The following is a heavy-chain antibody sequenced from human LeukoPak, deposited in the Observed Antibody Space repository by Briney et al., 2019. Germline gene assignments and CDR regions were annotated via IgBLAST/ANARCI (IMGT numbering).Heavy chain of an antibody. V-gene: IGHV1-2*02. CDR2: INPNSGGT. CDR1: GYSFTNYN. D-gene: IGHD2-15*01. CDR3: AREGYCSGDKCPVAN. J-gene: IGHJ4*02. Sequence: ASVKVSCRASGYSFTNYNINWVRQAPGQGLEWMGWINPNSGGTNYAQKFQGRVTMTRNTSISTAYMDLSSLRSDDTAVYYCAREGYCSGDKCPVANWGQGTLVTVSS.